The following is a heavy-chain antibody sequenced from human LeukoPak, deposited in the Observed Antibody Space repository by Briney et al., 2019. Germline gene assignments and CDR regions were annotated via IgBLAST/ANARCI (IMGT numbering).Heavy chain of an antibody. Sequence: PSETLSLTCSVSGGSIKTYNYYWAWIRQPPGKGLEWIGTIYYNGNTYYNPSLSSRVIIAVDTSRKDFSLKLRSVTAADTAIYYCARARLYSSGVPGWFDPWGRGTLVTVSS. CDR2: IYYNGNT. CDR3: ARARLYSSGVPGWFDP. CDR1: GGSIKTYNYY. J-gene: IGHJ5*02. D-gene: IGHD3-22*01. V-gene: IGHV4-39*07.